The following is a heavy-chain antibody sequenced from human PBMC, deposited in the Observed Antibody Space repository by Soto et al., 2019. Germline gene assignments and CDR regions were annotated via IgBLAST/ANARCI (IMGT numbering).Heavy chain of an antibody. D-gene: IGHD6-19*01. J-gene: IGHJ3*02. Sequence: PGGSLRLSCAASGFTVSSNYMSWVRQDPGKGQEWVSVIYSGGSTYYADSVKGRFTISRHNSKNTLYLQMNSLRAEDTAVYYCAAPGSSGWYGSAVGAFDIWGQGTMVTVSS. CDR2: IYSGGST. CDR3: AAPGSSGWYGSAVGAFDI. V-gene: IGHV3-53*04. CDR1: GFTVSSNY.